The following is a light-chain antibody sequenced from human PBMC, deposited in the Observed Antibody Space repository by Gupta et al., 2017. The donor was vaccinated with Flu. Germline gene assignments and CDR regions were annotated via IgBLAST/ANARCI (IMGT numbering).Light chain of an antibody. J-gene: IGLJ1*01. V-gene: IGLV2-14*01. CDR1: GGDVGGYNY. CDR2: EVS. Sequence: QSALTQPASVSGSPGQSITISCTGTGGDVGGYNYVSWYQQHPGKAPKLIIYEVSNRPSGVSDRFSGSKSGDTASLTISGLQAEDEADYHRSAYGSGSTSYVFGTGTKVTVL. CDR3: SAYGSGSTSYV.